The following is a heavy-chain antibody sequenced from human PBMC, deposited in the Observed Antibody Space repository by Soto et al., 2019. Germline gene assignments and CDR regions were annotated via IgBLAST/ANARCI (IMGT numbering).Heavy chain of an antibody. J-gene: IGHJ6*02. Sequence: QVQLQESGPGLVKPSQTLSLTCTVSGGSISSGGYYWSWIRQHPGKGLEWIGSIYYSGSTYYNPSLKSRVTISVDTSKNQFALKLSSVTAADTAVYYCARDSDRTTVTLGAEEYYYYYYGMDVWGQGTTVTVSS. CDR1: GGSISSGGYY. V-gene: IGHV4-31*03. D-gene: IGHD4-4*01. CDR2: IYYSGST. CDR3: ARDSDRTTVTLGAEEYYYYYYGMDV.